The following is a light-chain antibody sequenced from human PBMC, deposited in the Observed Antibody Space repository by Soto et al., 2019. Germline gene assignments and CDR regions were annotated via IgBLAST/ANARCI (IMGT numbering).Light chain of an antibody. Sequence: EIVLTQYPGTVSLSPGERATLSCRASQSVSSSYLAWYQQKPGQAPRLLIYGASSRATGIPDRFSGSGSGTDIPLTISRLEPEDLAVYYCQQYGRLPKPFRQGTKVEIK. J-gene: IGKJ1*01. CDR3: QQYGRLPKP. CDR1: QSVSSSY. CDR2: GAS. V-gene: IGKV3-20*01.